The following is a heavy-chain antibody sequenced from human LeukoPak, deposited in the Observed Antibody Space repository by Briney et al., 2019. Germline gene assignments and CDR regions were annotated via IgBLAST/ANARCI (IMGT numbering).Heavy chain of an antibody. CDR1: GFTFSSSA. D-gene: IGHD2-15*01. CDR2: ISINGGYT. J-gene: IGHJ4*02. Sequence: GGSLRLSCAASGFTFSSSAMSWVRQAPGKGLEWVSAISINGGYTYYADSVQGRFTISRDNSKSTLCLQMNSLRAEDTAVYYCAKQLGYCSDGSCYFPYWGQGTLVTVSS. V-gene: IGHV3-23*01. CDR3: AKQLGYCSDGSCYFPY.